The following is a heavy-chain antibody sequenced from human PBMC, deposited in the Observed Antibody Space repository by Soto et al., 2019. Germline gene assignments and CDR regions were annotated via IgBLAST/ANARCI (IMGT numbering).Heavy chain of an antibody. D-gene: IGHD6-19*01. CDR1: GFTFSSYA. V-gene: IGHV3-9*01. Sequence: GGSLRLSCAASGFTFSSYAMSWVRQAPGKGLEWVSGISWNSGNIGYADSVKGRFTISRDNAQNSLYLQMNSLRSEDTAFYYCAKDHMAWAGLFDSWGQGTLVTVSS. CDR3: AKDHMAWAGLFDS. J-gene: IGHJ4*02. CDR2: ISWNSGNI.